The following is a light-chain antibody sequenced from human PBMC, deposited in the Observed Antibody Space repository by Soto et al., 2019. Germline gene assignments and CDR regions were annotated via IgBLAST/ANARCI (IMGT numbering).Light chain of an antibody. Sequence: QSALTQPPSASGSPGQSVTISCTGTSSYVGAYDYVSWYQQHPGKAPKLMIYEINKRPSGVPDRFSGSKSGNTASLTVSGLQAEDEADYYCSSFAGSNNFPYVFGTGTKVTV. J-gene: IGLJ1*01. CDR1: SSYVGAYDY. CDR3: SSFAGSNNFPYV. CDR2: EIN. V-gene: IGLV2-8*01.